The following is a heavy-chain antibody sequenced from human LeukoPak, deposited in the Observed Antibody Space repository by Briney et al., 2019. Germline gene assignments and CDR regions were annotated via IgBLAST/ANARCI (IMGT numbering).Heavy chain of an antibody. D-gene: IGHD3-22*01. V-gene: IGHV3-7*03. J-gene: IGHJ4*02. CDR1: GFTFSSYW. CDR3: AREVRAYDSSGYYLDY. CDR2: IKQDGSEK. Sequence: PGGSLRLSCAASGFTFSSYWMSWVRQAPGKGLEWVANIKQDGSEKYYVDSVKGRFTISRDNAKNSLYLQMNSLRAEDTAVYYCAREVRAYDSSGYYLDYWGQGTLVTVSS.